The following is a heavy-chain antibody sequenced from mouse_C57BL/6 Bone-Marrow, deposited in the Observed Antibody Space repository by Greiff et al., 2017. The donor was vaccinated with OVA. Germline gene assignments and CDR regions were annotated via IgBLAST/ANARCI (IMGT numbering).Heavy chain of an antibody. CDR3: ARGYYGSSPYWYFDV. CDR1: GYTFTSYW. CDR2: INPSSGYT. D-gene: IGHD1-1*01. J-gene: IGHJ1*03. Sequence: QVQLQQSGAELAKPGASVKLSCKASGYTFTSYWLHWVKQRPGQGLEWIGYINPSSGYTKYNQKFKDKATLTADKSSSTADMQLSSLTYEDSAVYYCARGYYGSSPYWYFDVWGTGTTVTVSS. V-gene: IGHV1-7*01.